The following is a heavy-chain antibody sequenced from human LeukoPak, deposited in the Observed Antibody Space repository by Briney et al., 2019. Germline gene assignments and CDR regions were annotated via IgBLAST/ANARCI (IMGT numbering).Heavy chain of an antibody. CDR3: ARRYGSGSYYYYYGMDV. J-gene: IGHJ6*04. D-gene: IGHD3-10*01. CDR1: GGSFSGYY. CDR2: INHSGST. V-gene: IGHV4-34*01. Sequence: SETLSLTCAVYGGSFSGYYWSWIRQPPGKGLEWIGEINHSGSTNYNPSLKSRVTISVDTSKNQFSLKLSSVTAADTAVYYCARRYGSGSYYYYYGMDVGGKGTTVTVSS.